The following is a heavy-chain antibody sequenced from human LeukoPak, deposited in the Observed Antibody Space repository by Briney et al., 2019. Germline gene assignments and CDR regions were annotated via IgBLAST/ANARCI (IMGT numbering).Heavy chain of an antibody. V-gene: IGHV4-34*01. J-gene: IGHJ4*02. D-gene: IGHD3-10*01. CDR1: GGSFSGYY. CDR3: ARGHYYGSGREFDY. Sequence: SETLSLTCAVYGGSFSGYYWSWIRQPPGKGLEWIGEINHSGSTNYNPSLKSRVTISVDTSKNQFSLKLSSVTAADTAVYYCARGHYYGSGREFDYWGQGTLVTVSS. CDR2: INHSGST.